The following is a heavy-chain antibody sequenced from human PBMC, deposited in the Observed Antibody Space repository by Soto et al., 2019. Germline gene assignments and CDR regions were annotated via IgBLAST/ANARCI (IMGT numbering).Heavy chain of an antibody. CDR2: MNPNSGNT. D-gene: IGHD1-7*01. CDR3: AGTTSLQWYYMDV. CDR1: GYTFTSYD. Sequence: ASVKVSCKASGYTFTSYDINWVRQATGQGLEWIGWMNPNSGNTGYAQKFQGRVTMTRNTSISTSKNQFSLHLNSVTPEDTAVYYCAGTTSLQWYYMDVWDKGTTVTVSS. V-gene: IGHV1-8*01. J-gene: IGHJ6*03.